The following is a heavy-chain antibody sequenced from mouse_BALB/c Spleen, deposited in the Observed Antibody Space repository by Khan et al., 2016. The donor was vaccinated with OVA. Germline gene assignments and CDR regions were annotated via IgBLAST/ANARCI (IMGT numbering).Heavy chain of an antibody. D-gene: IGHD2-4*01. Sequence: QLQESGPGLVKPSQSLSLTCTVSGYSIPSEYAWNWIRQFPGNKLEWMGYINYSGNTRFNPSLKSRTSITRDTSKNQFFLQLNSVTTEDTATYYCARKDYYDYDPFPYWGQGTLVTVSA. CDR2: INYSGNT. V-gene: IGHV3-2*02. CDR3: ARKDYYDYDPFPY. CDR1: GYSIPSEYA. J-gene: IGHJ3*01.